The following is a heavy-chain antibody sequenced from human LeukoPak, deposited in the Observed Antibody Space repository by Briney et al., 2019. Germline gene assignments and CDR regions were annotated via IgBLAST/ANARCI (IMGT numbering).Heavy chain of an antibody. D-gene: IGHD2-2*01. CDR2: ISAYNGNT. CDR1: GYTFTSYG. V-gene: IGHV1-18*01. Sequence: GASVKVSCKASGYTFTSYGISWVRQAPGQGLEWMGWISAYNGNTNYEKKLQGRVTMTTDTSTSKDYMELRSLRSDDTAVYYCASLVVPAVLDAFDIWGQGTMVTVSS. J-gene: IGHJ3*02. CDR3: ASLVVPAVLDAFDI.